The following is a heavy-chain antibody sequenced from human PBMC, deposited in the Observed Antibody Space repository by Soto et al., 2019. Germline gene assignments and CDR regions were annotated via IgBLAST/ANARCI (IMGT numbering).Heavy chain of an antibody. D-gene: IGHD2-2*02. CDR3: ARERCSSTSCYKGTFYYCGMEV. Sequence: ASVKVSCKASGYTFTTYVISWVLQAPGQGLEWMGWISAYNGNTNYAQKLQGRVTMTTDTSTSTAYMELRSLRSDDTAVYYCARERCSSTSCYKGTFYYCGMEVWCQGNTVTVSS. CDR2: ISAYNGNT. J-gene: IGHJ6*02. CDR1: GYTFTTYV. V-gene: IGHV1-18*01.